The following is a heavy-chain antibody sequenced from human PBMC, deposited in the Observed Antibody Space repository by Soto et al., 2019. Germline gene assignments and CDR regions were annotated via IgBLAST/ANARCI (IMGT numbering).Heavy chain of an antibody. CDR1: GTSVSNYY. V-gene: IGHV4-4*07. D-gene: IGHD5-18*01. CDR2: IYTSGST. J-gene: IGHJ4*02. Sequence: SETLSLTCSVSGTSVSNYYWSWIRQPAGKGLEHIGRIYTSGSTSYNPSLKSRVTMSMDTSQTQIYLNLTAVTAADTAVYYCARGGIQLSYAFDYWGQGIQVTVSS. CDR3: ARGGIQLSYAFDY.